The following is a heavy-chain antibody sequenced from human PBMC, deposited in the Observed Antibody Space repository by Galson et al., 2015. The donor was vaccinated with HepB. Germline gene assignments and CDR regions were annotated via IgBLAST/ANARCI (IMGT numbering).Heavy chain of an antibody. CDR1: GFTFSSYA. CDR3: VRDRVAMHLWSEYVY. D-gene: IGHD2-2*01. V-gene: IGHV3-30*04. CDR2: ISYDGSNK. J-gene: IGHJ4*02. Sequence: SLRLSCAASGFTFSSYAMHWVRQAPGKGLEWVAGISYDGSNKYYADSVKGRFTISRDNSKNTLYLQMNSLRAEDTAVYYCVRDRVAMHLWSEYVYWGQGTLVTVSS.